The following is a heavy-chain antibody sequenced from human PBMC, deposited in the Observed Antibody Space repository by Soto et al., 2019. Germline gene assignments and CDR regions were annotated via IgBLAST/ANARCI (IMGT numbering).Heavy chain of an antibody. CDR3: AKDRGIIVKAGDAFDV. D-gene: IGHD3-16*02. V-gene: IGHV3-23*01. CDR1: GFTLSMSA. J-gene: IGHJ3*01. CDR2: ISDSGDRT. Sequence: LSLSCASSGFTLSMSAVNWVRQAPVKGLEWVSYISDSGDRTYYADSVKGRFTISRDRSKNAVSLQMDSLRAEDTAVYYCAKDRGIIVKAGDAFDVWGQGTKVTVSS.